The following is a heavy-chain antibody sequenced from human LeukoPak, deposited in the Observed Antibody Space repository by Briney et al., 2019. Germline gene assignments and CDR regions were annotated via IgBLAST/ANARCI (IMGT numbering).Heavy chain of an antibody. CDR1: GGSISSYY. Sequence: SETLSLTCTVSGGSISSYYWTWIRQPPGRGLEWIGYIYYSGSTNYNPSLKSRVTISVDTSENQFSLKLSSVTAADTAVYYCARLPLAAAGRGYHYYYGLDVWGQGTTVTVSS. D-gene: IGHD6-13*01. J-gene: IGHJ6*02. V-gene: IGHV4-59*08. CDR3: ARLPLAAAGRGYHYYYGLDV. CDR2: IYYSGST.